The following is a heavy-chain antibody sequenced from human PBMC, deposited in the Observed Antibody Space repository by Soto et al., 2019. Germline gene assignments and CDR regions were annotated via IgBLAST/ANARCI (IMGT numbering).Heavy chain of an antibody. CDR3: ARDPGRPNILECMLDY. Sequence: GGSLRLSCAASGFTFSSYGMHWVRQAPGKGLEWVAVIWYDGSNKYYADSVEGRFTISRDNSKNTLYLQMNSLRAEDTAVYYCARDPGRPNILECMLDYWGQGTLVTVSS. D-gene: IGHD3-3*01. CDR1: GFTFSSYG. J-gene: IGHJ4*02. V-gene: IGHV3-33*01. CDR2: IWYDGSNK.